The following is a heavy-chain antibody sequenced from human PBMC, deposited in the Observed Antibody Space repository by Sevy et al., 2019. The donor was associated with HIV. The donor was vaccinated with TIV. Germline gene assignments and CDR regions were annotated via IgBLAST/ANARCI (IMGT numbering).Heavy chain of an antibody. CDR3: ARSADCSGGSCYALVRRYNWFDP. CDR1: GGSISSSSYY. V-gene: IGHV4-39*01. J-gene: IGHJ5*02. Sequence: SETLSLTCTVSGGSISSSSYYWGWIRQPPGKGLEWIGSTYYSGSTYYNPSLKSRVTISVDTSKNQFSLKLSSVTAADTAVYYCARSADCSGGSCYALVRRYNWFDPWGQGTLVTVSS. CDR2: TYYSGST. D-gene: IGHD2-15*01.